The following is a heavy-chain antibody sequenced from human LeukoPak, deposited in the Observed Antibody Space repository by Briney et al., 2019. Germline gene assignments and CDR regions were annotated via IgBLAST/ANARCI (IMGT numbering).Heavy chain of an antibody. D-gene: IGHD1-26*01. J-gene: IGHJ5*02. V-gene: IGHV1-18*01. CDR2: ISAYNGNT. Sequence: ASVKVSCKASGYTFTSYGISWVRQAPGQGLEWMGWISAYNGNTNYAQKLQGRVTMTIHTSTSTAYMDLRSLTSHHTAGYYCARVREATNWSDTWGQGTLFTASP. CDR1: GYTFTSYG. CDR3: ARVREATNWSDT.